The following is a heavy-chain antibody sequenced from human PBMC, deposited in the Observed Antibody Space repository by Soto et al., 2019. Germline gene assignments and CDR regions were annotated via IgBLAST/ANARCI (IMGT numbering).Heavy chain of an antibody. CDR2: TTPMIGTT. D-gene: IGHD5-18*01. V-gene: IGHV1-69*01. CDR1: GDTLRTHS. CDR3: AAGDSSDTGDH. Sequence: QVQLVQSGAEVKKPGSSVKVSCKASGDTLRTHSISWVRKAPGQGLEWMGGTTPMIGTTDYAEKFQGRVTITADESTTTSYMELSSLRPGDTAVYYCAAGDSSDTGDHWGQGTLVTVSS. J-gene: IGHJ4*02.